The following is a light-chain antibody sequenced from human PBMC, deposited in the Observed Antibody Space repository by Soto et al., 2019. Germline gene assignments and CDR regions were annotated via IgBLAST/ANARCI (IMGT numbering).Light chain of an antibody. CDR2: AAS. CDR3: QHYDHWPLT. CDR1: QSVRSN. Sequence: EIVMTQSPATLSVSPWERVTLSCRASQSVRSNLAWYQQKPGQTPRLLIYAASTRATGSPARFSGSGSGTDFTLTISSLQSGDFALYFCQHYDHWPLTFGGGTKVDIK. J-gene: IGKJ4*01. V-gene: IGKV3-15*01.